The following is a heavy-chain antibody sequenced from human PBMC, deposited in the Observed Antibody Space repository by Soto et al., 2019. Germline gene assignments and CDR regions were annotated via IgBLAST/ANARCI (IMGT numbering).Heavy chain of an antibody. CDR3: VRDRDLYRDMFHADL. V-gene: IGHV3-48*02. CDR2: ITIRTGNV. J-gene: IGHJ4*01. D-gene: IGHD3-10*02. Sequence: GGSLSLSCAASGFTFSSFSMNWVRQSPGKGLEWLAYITIRTGNVLYADSVRGRFTISADNAENSVILQMYSLRDEDSAVYFCVRDRDLYRDMFHADLWGQGTLVTVSS. CDR1: GFTFSSFS.